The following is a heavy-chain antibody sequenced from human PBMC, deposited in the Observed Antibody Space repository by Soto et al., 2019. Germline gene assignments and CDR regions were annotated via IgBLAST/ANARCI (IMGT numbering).Heavy chain of an antibody. CDR2: IYYSGST. CDR1: GGSISSYY. V-gene: IGHV4-59*01. D-gene: IGHD5-12*01. CDR3: ARDLNSGYDWWGVRGAFDI. Sequence: SETLSLTCTVSGGSISSYYWSWIRQPPGKGLEWIGYIYYSGSTNYNPSLKSRVTISVDTSKNRFSLKLSSVTAADTAVYYCARDLNSGYDWWGVRGAFDIWGQGTMVTVSS. J-gene: IGHJ3*02.